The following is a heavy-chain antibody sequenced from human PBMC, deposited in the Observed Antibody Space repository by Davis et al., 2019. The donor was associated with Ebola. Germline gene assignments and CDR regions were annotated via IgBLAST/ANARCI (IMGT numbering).Heavy chain of an antibody. CDR3: AKVKYYSNWRGGFDS. Sequence: PGGSLRLSCEASGFTFSTYAMTWVRQAPGKGLEWVSGISGIGGIIYYADSVKGRFTISKDSSKNTLYLQMNSLRAEDTARYYCAKVKYYSNWRGGFDSWGQGTLVTVSS. CDR2: ISGIGGII. CDR1: GFTFSTYA. V-gene: IGHV3-23*01. J-gene: IGHJ4*02. D-gene: IGHD1-1*01.